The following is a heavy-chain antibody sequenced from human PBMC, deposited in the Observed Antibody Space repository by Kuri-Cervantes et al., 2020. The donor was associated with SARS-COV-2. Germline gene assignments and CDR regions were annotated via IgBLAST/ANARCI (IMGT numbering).Heavy chain of an antibody. CDR3: ARAPGASTGYYFFY. CDR2: ITPIFGTA. V-gene: IGHV1-69*06. Sequence: SVKVSCKASGGSFSNNAINWVRQAPGQGLEWIGGITPIFGTANYAQNLQGRVRITADTSTSTSYMDLSGLRPDDTATYYCARAPGASTGYYFFYWGQGTRVTVSS. D-gene: IGHD3-22*01. J-gene: IGHJ4*02. CDR1: GGSFSNNA.